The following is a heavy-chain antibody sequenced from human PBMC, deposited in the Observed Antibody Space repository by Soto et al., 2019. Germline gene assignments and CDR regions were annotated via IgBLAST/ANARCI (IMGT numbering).Heavy chain of an antibody. D-gene: IGHD6-19*01. CDR3: AKVPGYSSGWYRSDAEYFQH. J-gene: IGHJ1*01. V-gene: IGHV3-30*18. CDR1: GFTFSSYG. CDR2: ISYDGSNK. Sequence: QVQLVESGGGVVQPGRSLRLSCAASGFTFSSYGMHWVRQAPGKGLEWVAVISYDGSNKYYADSVKGRFTISRDNSKNTLYLQMTSLRAEDTAVYYCAKVPGYSSGWYRSDAEYFQHWGQGTLVTVSS.